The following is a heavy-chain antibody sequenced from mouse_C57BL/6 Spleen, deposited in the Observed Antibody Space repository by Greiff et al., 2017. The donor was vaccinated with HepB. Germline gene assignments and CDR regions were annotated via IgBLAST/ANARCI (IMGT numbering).Heavy chain of an antibody. CDR3: ARDYYGSSWGFAY. V-gene: IGHV1-55*01. Sequence: QVQLQQPGAELVKPGASVKMSCKASGYTFTSYWITWVKQRPGQGLEWIGDIYPGSGSTNYNEKFKSKATLTVDTSSSTAYTQLSSLTSEDSAVYYCARDYYGSSWGFAYWGQGTLVTVSA. CDR1: GYTFTSYW. D-gene: IGHD1-1*01. CDR2: IYPGSGST. J-gene: IGHJ3*01.